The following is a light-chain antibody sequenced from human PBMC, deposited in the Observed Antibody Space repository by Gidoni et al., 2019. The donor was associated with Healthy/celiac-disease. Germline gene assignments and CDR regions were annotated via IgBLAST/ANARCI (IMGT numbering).Light chain of an antibody. J-gene: IGKJ5*01. CDR3: QQDDNLLLT. V-gene: IGKV1-33*01. CDR2: DAS. Sequence: DIQMTQSPSSLSASVGDRVTITCQASQDISNYLNWYQQKPGKAPKLLIYDASNLETGVPSRFSGSGSGTDFTFTISSLQPEDIATYYCQQDDNLLLTFXXXTRLEIK. CDR1: QDISNY.